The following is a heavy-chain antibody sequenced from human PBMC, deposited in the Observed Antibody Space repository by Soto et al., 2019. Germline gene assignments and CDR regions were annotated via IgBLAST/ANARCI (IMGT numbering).Heavy chain of an antibody. Sequence: QVQLVQSGAEVKKPGSSVKVSCKASGGTFSSYAISWVRQAPGQGLEWMGGIIPIFGTANYAQKFQGRVTITADEYTSTAYMELSSLRSEDTAVYYCARDQNDFWSGYGGDYYYYGMDVWGQGTTVTVSS. CDR2: IIPIFGTA. CDR1: GGTFSSYA. CDR3: ARDQNDFWSGYGGDYYYYGMDV. V-gene: IGHV1-69*01. D-gene: IGHD3-3*01. J-gene: IGHJ6*02.